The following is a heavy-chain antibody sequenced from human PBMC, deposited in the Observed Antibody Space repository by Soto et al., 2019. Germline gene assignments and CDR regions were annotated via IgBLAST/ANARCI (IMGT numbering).Heavy chain of an antibody. CDR2: ISYDGSNK. J-gene: IGHJ6*02. CDR3: ARDSPMGYCSGGSCFYYYGMDV. D-gene: IGHD2-15*01. CDR1: GFTFSSYA. Sequence: ESVGGVVQPGRSLRLSCAASGFTFSSYAMHWVRQAPGKGLEWVAVISYDGSNKYYADSVKGRFTISRDNSKNTLYLQMNSLRAEDTAVYYCARDSPMGYCSGGSCFYYYGMDVWGQGTTVTVSS. V-gene: IGHV3-30-3*01.